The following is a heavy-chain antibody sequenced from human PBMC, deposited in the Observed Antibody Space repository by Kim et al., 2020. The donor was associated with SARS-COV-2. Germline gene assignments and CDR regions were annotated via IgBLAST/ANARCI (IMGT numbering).Heavy chain of an antibody. CDR2: GSK. CDR3: AKLIHGGDY. V-gene: IGHV3-23*01. Sequence: GSKYSADSVKGRFTISRDNSKNTLYLQMNSLRAEDTAVYYCAKLIHGGDYWGQGTLVTVSS. J-gene: IGHJ4*02. D-gene: IGHD4-17*01.